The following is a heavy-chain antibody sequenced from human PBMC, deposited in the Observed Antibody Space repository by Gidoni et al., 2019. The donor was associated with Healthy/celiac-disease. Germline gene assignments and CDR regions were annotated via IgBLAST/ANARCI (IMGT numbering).Heavy chain of an antibody. CDR2: ISGSGGST. V-gene: IGHV3-23*01. D-gene: IGHD1-1*01. J-gene: IGHJ6*02. CDR3: AKMERYYYYGMDV. CDR1: GLTFSSYA. Sequence: EVQLLESGGGLVQPGGSLRLSCAASGLTFSSYAMSWVRQAPGKGLEWVLAISGSGGSTNYADSVKGRFTISRDNSKNTLYLQMNSLRAEDTAVYYCAKMERYYYYGMDVWGQGTTVTVSS.